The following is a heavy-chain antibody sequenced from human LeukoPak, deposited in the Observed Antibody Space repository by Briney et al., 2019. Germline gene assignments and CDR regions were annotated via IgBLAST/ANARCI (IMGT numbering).Heavy chain of an antibody. V-gene: IGHV3-21*01. Sequence: GGSLRLSCAASGFTFSNYSIYWGRLAPGQGLGLVSSIGTTCSYIFYADSVKDRFTISRDNAKNTLFLQMNSLRADDATVYYCVRDEYDNLIDCLYWGPRILVTVSS. CDR2: IGTTCSYI. CDR1: GFTFSNYS. CDR3: VRDEYDNLIDCLY. D-gene: IGHD3-9*01. J-gene: IGHJ4*02.